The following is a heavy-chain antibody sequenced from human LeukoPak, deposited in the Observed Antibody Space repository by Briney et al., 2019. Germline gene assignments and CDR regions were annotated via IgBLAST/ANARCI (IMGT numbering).Heavy chain of an antibody. CDR2: ISGSGGST. V-gene: IGHV3-23*01. J-gene: IGHJ4*02. CDR1: GFTFSSYA. D-gene: IGHD1-26*01. Sequence: PGGSLRLSCAASGFTFSSYAMSWVRQAPGKGLEWFSAISGSGGSTYYADSVKGRFTISRDNSKNTLYLQMNSLRAEDTAVYYCAKDKSGSYYGDYFDYWGQGTLVTVSS. CDR3: AKDKSGSYYGDYFDY.